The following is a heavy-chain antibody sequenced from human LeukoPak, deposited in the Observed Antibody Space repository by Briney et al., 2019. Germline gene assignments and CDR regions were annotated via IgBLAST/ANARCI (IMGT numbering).Heavy chain of an antibody. D-gene: IGHD3-10*01. Sequence: GRSLRLSCAASGFTFDDYAMYWVRQAPGKGLEWVSGISWNSGSTVYADSVKGRFTISRDNAKNSLYLQMNSLRAEDTALYYCAKDKSAMVRGVGDAFDIWGQGTMVTVSS. CDR2: ISWNSGST. CDR1: GFTFDDYA. J-gene: IGHJ3*02. V-gene: IGHV3-9*01. CDR3: AKDKSAMVRGVGDAFDI.